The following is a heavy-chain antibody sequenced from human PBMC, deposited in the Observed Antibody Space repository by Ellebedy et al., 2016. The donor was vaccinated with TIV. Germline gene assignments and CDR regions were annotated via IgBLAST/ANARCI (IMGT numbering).Heavy chain of an antibody. CDR1: GYTLMNYG. CDR2: IIPILGIA. CDR3: ARVGLPHCSSTSCNAWFDP. J-gene: IGHJ5*02. Sequence: AASVKVSCKASGYTLMNYGICWVRQAPGQGLEWMGRIIPILGIANYAQKFQGRVTITADKSTSTAYMELRSLRSEDTAVYYCARVGLPHCSSTSCNAWFDPWGQGTLVTVSS. D-gene: IGHD2-2*01. V-gene: IGHV1-69*04.